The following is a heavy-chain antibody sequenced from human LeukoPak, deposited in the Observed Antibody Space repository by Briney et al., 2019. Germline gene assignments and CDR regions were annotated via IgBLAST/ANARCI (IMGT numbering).Heavy chain of an antibody. CDR3: ARDKGDPAVAADY. CDR2: INPSGGST. V-gene: IGHV1-46*01. CDR1: GYTFTSYY. D-gene: IGHD6-19*01. J-gene: IGHJ4*02. Sequence: GASVKVSCKASGYTFTSYYMHWVRQAAGQGLEWMGIINPSGGSTSYAPKFQGRVTMTRDTSTSTVYVDLSSLRSEDTAVYYCARDKGDPAVAADYWGQGTLVTVSS.